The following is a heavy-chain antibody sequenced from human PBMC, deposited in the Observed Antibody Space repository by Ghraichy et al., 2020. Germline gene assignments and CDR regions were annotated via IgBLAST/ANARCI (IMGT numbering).Heavy chain of an antibody. D-gene: IGHD2-15*01. V-gene: IGHV4-31*03. Sequence: LSLTCTVSGGSISSGGYYWSWIRQHPGKGLEWIGYIYYSGSTYYNPSLKSRVTISVDTSKNQFSLKLSSVTAADTAVYYCARASVVVVAATLWFDPWGQGTLVTVSS. J-gene: IGHJ5*02. CDR2: IYYSGST. CDR1: GGSISSGGYY. CDR3: ARASVVVVAATLWFDP.